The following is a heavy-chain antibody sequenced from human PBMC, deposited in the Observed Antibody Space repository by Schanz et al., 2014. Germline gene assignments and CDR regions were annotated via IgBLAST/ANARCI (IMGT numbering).Heavy chain of an antibody. D-gene: IGHD4-17*01. CDR1: GFRFDDYA. Sequence: EVQLLESGGGLVQPGGSLRLSCVASGFRFDDYAMHWVRQAPGKGLEWVSRTSNDGSFTTFADSVKGRFTISRDNAKNTLYLQMNSLRAEDTAVYYCVRDTDYHFDYWGQGTLVTVSS. CDR3: VRDTDYHFDY. V-gene: IGHV3-74*01. CDR2: TSNDGSFT. J-gene: IGHJ4*02.